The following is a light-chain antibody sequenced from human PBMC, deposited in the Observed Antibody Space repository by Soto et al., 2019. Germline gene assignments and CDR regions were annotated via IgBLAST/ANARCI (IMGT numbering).Light chain of an antibody. CDR3: QQFNSYPPWFT. J-gene: IGKJ3*01. Sequence: AIQLTQSPSSLSASVGDRVTITCRASQGISSALAWYQQKPGKAPKLLIYDASSLESGVPSRFSGGGSGTDFTLTISSLQPEDFATYYCQQFNSYPPWFTFGPGTKVDIK. V-gene: IGKV1-13*02. CDR2: DAS. CDR1: QGISSA.